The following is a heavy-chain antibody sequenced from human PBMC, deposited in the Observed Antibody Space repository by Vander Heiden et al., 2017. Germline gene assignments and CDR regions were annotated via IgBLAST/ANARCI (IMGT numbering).Heavy chain of an antibody. J-gene: IGHJ5*02. CDR2: ISSSSSTI. D-gene: IGHD3-3*01. V-gene: IGHV3-48*02. CDR3: ARANYDFWSGYPNWFDP. CDR1: GFTFSSYS. Sequence: EVQLVESGGCLVQPGGSLRLSCAASGFTFSSYSMHWVRQAPGKGLEWGSYISSSSSTIYYADSVKGRVTISRDNAKNSLYLQMNSLRDEDTAVYYCARANYDFWSGYPNWFDPWGQGTLVTVSS.